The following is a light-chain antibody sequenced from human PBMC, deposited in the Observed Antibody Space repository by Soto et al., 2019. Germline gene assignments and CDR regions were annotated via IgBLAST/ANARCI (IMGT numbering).Light chain of an antibody. J-gene: IGKJ1*01. CDR3: QQYTNTNNPWM. Sequence: DIQMTPSPSAVSAYAADRVTFTCRAFQSITTWLAWYQQRPGKAPKLLIYDVSSLQSGVPSRFSGSGYGTEFTLIISGLQPDDSATYYCQQYTNTNNPWMFGQGTKVDIK. CDR2: DVS. CDR1: QSITTW. V-gene: IGKV1-5*01.